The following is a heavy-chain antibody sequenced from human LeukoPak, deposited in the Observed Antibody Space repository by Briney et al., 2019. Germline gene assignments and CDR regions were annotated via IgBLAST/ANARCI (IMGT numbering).Heavy chain of an antibody. V-gene: IGHV3-48*03. Sequence: PGGSLRLSCAASGFTFSSHEMNWVRQAPGKGLEWVSHITNSGGSIYYADSVRGRFTISRDNAKNSLYLQMNSLKAEDTAVYYCARSFDIWGQGTMVTVSS. CDR3: ARSFDI. CDR2: ITNSGGSI. CDR1: GFTFSSHE. J-gene: IGHJ3*02.